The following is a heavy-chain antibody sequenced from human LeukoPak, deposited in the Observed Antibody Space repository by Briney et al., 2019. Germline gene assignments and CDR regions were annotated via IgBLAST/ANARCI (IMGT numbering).Heavy chain of an antibody. CDR3: ARVYGVWYFDL. Sequence: PSETLSLTCTVSGGSISSSNYYWGWIRQPPGKGLEWIGNIYYSGSTYYNPSLKSRVTMSVDASKNQFSLNLSSVTAADTAVYYCARVYGVWYFDLWGRGTLVTVSS. V-gene: IGHV4-39*07. CDR1: GGSISSSNYY. D-gene: IGHD4/OR15-4a*01. J-gene: IGHJ2*01. CDR2: IYYSGST.